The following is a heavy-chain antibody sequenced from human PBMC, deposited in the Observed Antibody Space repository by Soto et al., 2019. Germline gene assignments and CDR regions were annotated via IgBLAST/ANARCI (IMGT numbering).Heavy chain of an antibody. CDR1: GGSISSGGYY. J-gene: IGHJ4*02. V-gene: IGHV4-31*03. D-gene: IGHD1-26*01. CDR3: ATAKRRGSYGDTADY. Sequence: SETLSLTCTVSGGSISSGGYYWSWIRQHPGKGLEWIGYIYYSGSTYYNPSLKSRVTISVDTSKNQFSLKLSSVTAADTAVYYCATAKRRGSYGDTADYWGQGTLVTVSS. CDR2: IYYSGST.